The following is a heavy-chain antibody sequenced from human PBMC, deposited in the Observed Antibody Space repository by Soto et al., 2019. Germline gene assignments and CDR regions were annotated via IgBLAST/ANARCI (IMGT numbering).Heavy chain of an antibody. CDR1: GFTFSSYS. D-gene: IGHD6-13*01. V-gene: IGHV3-21*01. CDR2: ISSSSSYI. Sequence: GGSLRLSCAASGFTFSSYSMNWVRQAPGKGLEWVSSISSSSSYIYYADSVKGRFTISRDNAKNSLYLQMNSLRAEDTAVYYCARGLNSSSWSDYWGQGTLVTVSS. J-gene: IGHJ4*02. CDR3: ARGLNSSSWSDY.